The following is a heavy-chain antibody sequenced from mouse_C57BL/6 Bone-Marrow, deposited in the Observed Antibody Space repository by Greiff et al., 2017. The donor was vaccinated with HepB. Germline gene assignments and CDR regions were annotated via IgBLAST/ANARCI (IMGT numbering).Heavy chain of an antibody. D-gene: IGHD1-1*01. CDR2: ISDGGSYT. J-gene: IGHJ3*01. Sequence: EVNVVESGGGLVKPGGSLKLSCAASGFTFSSYAMPWVRQTPEKRLEWVACISDGGSYTYYQDNVKGRYTISRDNAKNNLYLQMSNLKSEDTAMSYGAREHAHYYGGSRNAYWGQGTLVTVSS. V-gene: IGHV5-4*01. CDR1: GFTFSSYA. CDR3: AREHAHYYGGSRNAY.